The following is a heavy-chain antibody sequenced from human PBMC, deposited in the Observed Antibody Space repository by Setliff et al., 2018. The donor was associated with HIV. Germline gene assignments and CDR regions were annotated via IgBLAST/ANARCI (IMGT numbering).Heavy chain of an antibody. CDR2: VCTSGDT. CDR1: GGSIKSYS. Sequence: PSETLSLTCTVSGGSIKSYSWSWIRQPAGKGLEWIGRVCTSGDTNYNPSLQSRVAMSVDPSKNQFSLNLNSVTAADTALYYCARERVVRGVVDPGTSQIFDNWGQGILVTVSS. CDR3: ARERVVRGVVDPGTSQIFDN. J-gene: IGHJ4*02. V-gene: IGHV4-4*07. D-gene: IGHD3-10*01.